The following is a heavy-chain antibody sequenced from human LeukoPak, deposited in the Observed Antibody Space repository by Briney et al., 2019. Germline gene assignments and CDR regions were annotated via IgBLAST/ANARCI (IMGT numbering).Heavy chain of an antibody. CDR2: IYYTGIT. CDR3: ARMGAIAGASANPDY. Sequence: SETLSLTCTVSGGSISSYYWSWIRQPPGKGLEWIGYIYYTGITDYSPSLKSRVTISVDTSKNQFSLRLNSVTTADTAVYYCARMGAIAGASANPDYWGQGTLVTVSS. D-gene: IGHD4/OR15-4a*01. J-gene: IGHJ4*02. CDR1: GGSISSYY. V-gene: IGHV4-59*01.